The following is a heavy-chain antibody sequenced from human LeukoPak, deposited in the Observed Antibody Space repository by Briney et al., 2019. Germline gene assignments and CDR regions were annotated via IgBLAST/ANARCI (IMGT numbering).Heavy chain of an antibody. Sequence: PGGSLRHSCAASGFTFSSYAMSWVRRAPGKGLEWVSAISGSGGSTYYADSVKGRFTISSDNSKNTLYLQMNSLRAEDTAVYYCATEEVLAIHFDYWGQGTLVTVSS. J-gene: IGHJ4*02. V-gene: IGHV3-23*01. D-gene: IGHD1-14*01. CDR2: ISGSGGST. CDR1: GFTFSSYA. CDR3: ATEEVLAIHFDY.